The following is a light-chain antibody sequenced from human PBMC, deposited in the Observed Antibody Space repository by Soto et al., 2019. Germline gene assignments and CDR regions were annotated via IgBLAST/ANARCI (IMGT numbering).Light chain of an antibody. J-gene: IGKJ4*01. Sequence: EIVLTKSPATLSLSLGERATLSCRASQSVSSYLAWYQQKPGQAPRLLIYDASNRATGIPTRFSGSGSGTDFTLTISSLEPEDFAVYYCQQRSNWLTCRGATKMEIK. CDR3: QQRSNWLT. CDR1: QSVSSY. CDR2: DAS. V-gene: IGKV3-11*01.